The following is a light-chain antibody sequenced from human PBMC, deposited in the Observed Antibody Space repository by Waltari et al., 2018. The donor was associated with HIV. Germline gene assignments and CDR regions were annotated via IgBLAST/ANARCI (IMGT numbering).Light chain of an antibody. CDR2: ADS. V-gene: IGLV1-40*01. CDR1: GSNIGAEYG. J-gene: IGLJ2*01. Sequence: QSVLTQPPSVSGAPGQRVTISCTGRGSNIGAEYGVHWYHQLPGTAPKLLIYADSNRPSGVPDRFSGSKSGTSASLAITGLQAEDEATYYCQSYDNSLSGVVFGGGTKLTVL. CDR3: QSYDNSLSGVV.